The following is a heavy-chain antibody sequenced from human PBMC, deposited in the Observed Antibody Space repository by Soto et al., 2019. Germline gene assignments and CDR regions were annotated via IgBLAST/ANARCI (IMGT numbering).Heavy chain of an antibody. Sequence: QVQLQESSPRLVKPSQTLSLTCTVSGGSISSGGYYWSWIRQHPGKGLEWIGYIYYSGSTYNNPSLKSRVTISIDTSKNQFSLKLSSVTAADTAVYYCARSHVRVTAAIFNWFDPWGQGTLVTVSS. V-gene: IGHV4-31*03. CDR2: IYYSGST. D-gene: IGHD2-2*01. CDR3: ARSHVRVTAAIFNWFDP. J-gene: IGHJ5*02. CDR1: GGSISSGGYY.